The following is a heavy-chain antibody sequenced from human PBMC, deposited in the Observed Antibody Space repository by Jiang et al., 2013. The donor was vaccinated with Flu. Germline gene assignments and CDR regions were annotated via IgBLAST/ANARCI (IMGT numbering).Heavy chain of an antibody. V-gene: IGHV4-39*07. Sequence: CTVSGGSIISENSYWGWIRQPPKKGLEWIGSIYYSGTTYYNPSLKNRVTISVDTSKKQFSLKLSSVTAADTAVYYCASQHWDHGVGSYYMSHWGQGTLVTVSS. CDR2: IYYSGTT. D-gene: IGHD3-10*01. J-gene: IGHJ4*02. CDR1: GGSIISENSY. CDR3: ASQHWDHGVGSYYMSH.